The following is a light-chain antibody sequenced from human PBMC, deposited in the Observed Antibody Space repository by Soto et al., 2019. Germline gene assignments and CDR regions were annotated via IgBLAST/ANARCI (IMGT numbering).Light chain of an antibody. CDR1: PSVSNSY. V-gene: IGKV3-20*01. CDR2: GAS. J-gene: IGKJ3*01. Sequence: EIVLTQSPGTLSLSPGERATLSCRPSPSVSNSYLAWYQQKPGQAPRLLIYGASSRATAIPDRFSGSGSGTDFTLTISRLEPEDFAVYYCQHYGRSPFTGRPGPIVDIQ. CDR3: QHYGRSPFT.